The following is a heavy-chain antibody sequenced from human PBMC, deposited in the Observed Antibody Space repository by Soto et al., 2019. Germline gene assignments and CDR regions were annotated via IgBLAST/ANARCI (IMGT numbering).Heavy chain of an antibody. V-gene: IGHV3-33*01. J-gene: IGHJ4*02. Sequence: GGSLRLSCAASGFTFSSYGMHWVRQAPGKGLEWVAVIWYDGSNKYYADSVKGRFTISRDNSKNTLYLQMNSLRAEDTAVYYCARGPDDYGDYKTIDYWGQGTLVTVPQ. CDR2: IWYDGSNK. D-gene: IGHD4-17*01. CDR1: GFTFSSYG. CDR3: ARGPDDYGDYKTIDY.